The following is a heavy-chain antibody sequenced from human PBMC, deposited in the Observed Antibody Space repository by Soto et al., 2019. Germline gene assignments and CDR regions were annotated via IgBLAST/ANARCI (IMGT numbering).Heavy chain of an antibody. J-gene: IGHJ3*01. V-gene: IGHV3-33*01. CDR3: ARWNLVGPTIDAFDL. Sequence: QVQLVESGEGVVQPGTSLRLSCAASGFTFSSNGMHWVRQAPGKGLEWLAIIWYDASNENYADSVKGRFTISRDNSRNTLYLQMDSLRAEDTAVYYCARWNLVGPTIDAFDLWRQGTMVPVSS. CDR1: GFTFSSNG. D-gene: IGHD1-26*01. CDR2: IWYDASNE.